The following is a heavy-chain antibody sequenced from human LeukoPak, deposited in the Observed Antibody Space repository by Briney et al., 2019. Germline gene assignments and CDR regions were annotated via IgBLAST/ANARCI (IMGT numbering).Heavy chain of an antibody. CDR1: GGSISSYY. Sequence: SATLSLTCRVSGGSISSYYWNWVRQPPGKGLEWIGYIYYSGSTKYNPSLKSRVTISVDTSKNQFSLKLSSVTAADTAVYYCASTFQGNFDYWGQGTLVTVSS. CDR3: ASTFQGNFDY. V-gene: IGHV4-59*01. CDR2: IYYSGST. D-gene: IGHD2/OR15-2a*01. J-gene: IGHJ4*02.